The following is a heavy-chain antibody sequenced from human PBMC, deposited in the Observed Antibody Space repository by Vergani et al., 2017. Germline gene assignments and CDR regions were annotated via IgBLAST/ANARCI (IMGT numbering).Heavy chain of an antibody. D-gene: IGHD2-21*02. V-gene: IGHV5-51*01. CDR2: IYPGDSNT. CDR3: ARHPYTPLCTAIDCPRLFDP. J-gene: IGHJ5*02. Sequence: EVQLVQSGAEVKKPGESLKISCQGSGYTFTNYWIGWVRQMPGKGLEWMGVIYPGDSNTRDSPSFQGQVTISADKSINTAYLQWSSLEASDTAMYYCARHPYTPLCTAIDCPRLFDPWGQGTLVTVSS. CDR1: GYTFTNYW.